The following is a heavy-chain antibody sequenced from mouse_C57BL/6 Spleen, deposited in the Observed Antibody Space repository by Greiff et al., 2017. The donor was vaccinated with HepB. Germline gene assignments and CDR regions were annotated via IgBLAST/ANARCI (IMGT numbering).Heavy chain of an antibody. D-gene: IGHD2-5*01. J-gene: IGHJ4*01. CDR3: ARGAYYSNTFYYAMDY. V-gene: IGHV1-81*01. CDR2: IYPRSGNT. Sequence: QVQLQQSGAELARPGASVKLSCKASGYTFTSYGISWVKQRTGQGLEWIGEIYPRSGNTYYNEKFKGKATLTADKSSSTAYMELRSLTSEDSAVYFCARGAYYSNTFYYAMDYWGQGTSVTVSS. CDR1: GYTFTSYG.